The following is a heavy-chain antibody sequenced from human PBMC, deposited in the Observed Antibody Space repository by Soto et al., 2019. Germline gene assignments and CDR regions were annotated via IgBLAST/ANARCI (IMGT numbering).Heavy chain of an antibody. D-gene: IGHD3-10*01. CDR1: GGSISSSTYY. CDR2: IYYSGST. Sequence: SVTLSLTCAVYGGSISSSTYYWGWIRQPPGKGLEWIGSIYYSGSTYYNPSLKSRVTISVDTSKNQFSLKLSSVTAADTAVYYCARHYYGSGSYFLYWGQGTLVNVSS. J-gene: IGHJ4*02. V-gene: IGHV4-39*01. CDR3: ARHYYGSGSYFLY.